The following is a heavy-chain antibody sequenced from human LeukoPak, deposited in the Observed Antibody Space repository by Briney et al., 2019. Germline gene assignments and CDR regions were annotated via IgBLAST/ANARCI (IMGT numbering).Heavy chain of an antibody. CDR1: GYTFTSYY. D-gene: IGHD3-22*01. CDR2: INPSGGST. V-gene: IGHV1-46*01. Sequence: ASVKVSCKASGYTFTSYYMHWVRQAPGQGLEWMGIINPSGGSTSYAQKFQGRVTMTRDTSISTAYMELSRLRSDDTAVYYCARSLYYYDSSGYPYYFDYWGQGTLVTVSS. J-gene: IGHJ4*02. CDR3: ARSLYYYDSSGYPYYFDY.